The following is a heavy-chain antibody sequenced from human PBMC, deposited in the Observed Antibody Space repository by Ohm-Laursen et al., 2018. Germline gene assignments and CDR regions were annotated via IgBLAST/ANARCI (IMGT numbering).Heavy chain of an antibody. CDR1: GYTFTTYY. CDR2: INPNTGDT. Sequence: GASVKVSCKASGYTFTTYYMHWVRQAPGQGLEWMGWINPNTGDTRYAQKFQDRVTLTRETSITTAYMELSRLRSDDTALNYCARDGLTAYSWFDSWGQGTLVSVSS. D-gene: IGHD3-9*01. CDR3: ARDGLTAYSWFDS. J-gene: IGHJ5*01. V-gene: IGHV1-2*02.